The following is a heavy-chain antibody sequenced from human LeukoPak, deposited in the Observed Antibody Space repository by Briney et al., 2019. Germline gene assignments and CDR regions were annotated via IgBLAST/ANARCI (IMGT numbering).Heavy chain of an antibody. CDR3: ARVLRFLESELYYFDY. Sequence: SETLSLTCAVYGGSFSGYYWSWIRQPPGKGLEWIGEVNHSGSTNYNPSLESRVTISVDTSKNQFSLKLSSVTAADTAVYYCARVLRFLESELYYFDYWGQGTLVTVSS. J-gene: IGHJ4*02. CDR2: VNHSGST. CDR1: GGSFSGYY. D-gene: IGHD3-3*01. V-gene: IGHV4-34*01.